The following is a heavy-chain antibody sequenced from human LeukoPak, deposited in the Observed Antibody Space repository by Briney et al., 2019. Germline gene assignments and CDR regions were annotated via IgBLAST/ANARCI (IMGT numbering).Heavy chain of an antibody. CDR2: LYYSGST. CDR1: GGSISSGSYY. D-gene: IGHD3-22*01. J-gene: IGHJ4*02. CDR3: ARQDMTSSGLDY. V-gene: IGHV4-39*01. Sequence: SETLSLTCTVSGGSISSGSYYWSWIRQPPGKGLEWIGSLYYSGSTYYNPSLKSRVTISVDTSKNQFSLKLSSVTAADTAVYYCARQDMTSSGLDYWGQGTLVTVSS.